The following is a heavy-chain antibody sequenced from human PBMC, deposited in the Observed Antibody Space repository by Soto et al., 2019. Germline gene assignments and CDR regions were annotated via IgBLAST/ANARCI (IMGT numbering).Heavy chain of an antibody. J-gene: IGHJ4*02. D-gene: IGHD2-2*01. CDR2: ITDSGDYT. Sequence: EVQLLESGGGLVQPGGSLRLSCAASGFTFNNYAMGWVRQAPGKGLEWVSAITDSGDYTYYIDSVKGRFTISRDNSKSTLSLQMNSLRAEDTAIYYCAKLGSSSCSPHYYFDYWGQGTLVTVSS. V-gene: IGHV3-23*01. CDR1: GFTFNNYA. CDR3: AKLGSSSCSPHYYFDY.